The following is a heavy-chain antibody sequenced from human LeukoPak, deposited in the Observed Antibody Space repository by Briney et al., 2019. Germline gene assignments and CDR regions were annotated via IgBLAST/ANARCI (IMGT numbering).Heavy chain of an antibody. CDR1: GFTFRNYG. D-gene: IGHD6-19*01. V-gene: IGHV3-30*03. Sequence: GGSLRLSCVASGFTFRNYGMHWVRQAPGKGLEWVAVISYDGSNKYYADSVKGRFTISRDNSKNTLYLQMNSLRAEDTAVYYCARDFQYSSGWSENYYYYYYMDVWGKGTTVTVSS. CDR3: ARDFQYSSGWSENYYYYYYMDV. CDR2: ISYDGSNK. J-gene: IGHJ6*03.